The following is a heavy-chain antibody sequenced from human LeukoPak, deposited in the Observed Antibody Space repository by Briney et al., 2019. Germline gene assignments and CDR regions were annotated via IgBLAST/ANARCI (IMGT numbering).Heavy chain of an antibody. J-gene: IGHJ6*03. D-gene: IGHD2-2*01. Sequence: SQTLSPTWTVYGGSISSVSYDWGWLRQPAGTGLDWIGRIYTSGSTNYNPSLKSRVTISVDTSKNQFSRKLSSVTAADTAAYYCAREPCSSTSCYGYYYYMDVWGKGTTVTISS. CDR1: GGSISSVSYD. V-gene: IGHV4-61*02. CDR3: AREPCSSTSCYGYYYYMDV. CDR2: IYTSGST.